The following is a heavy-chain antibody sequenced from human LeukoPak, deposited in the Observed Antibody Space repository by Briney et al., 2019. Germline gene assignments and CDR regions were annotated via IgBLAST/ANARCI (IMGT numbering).Heavy chain of an antibody. V-gene: IGHV4-38-2*01. J-gene: IGHJ4*02. CDR2: IYHSGST. CDR3: ARTHPHHGSSGYYLRAKGFDY. CDR1: GYSISSGNY. Sequence: SETLSLTCAVSGYSISSGNYWGWIRQPPGKGLEWIGSIYHSGSTYYNPSLKSRVTISVDTSKNQFSLKLSSVTAADTAVYYCARTHPHHGSSGYYLRAKGFDYWGQGTLVTVSS. D-gene: IGHD3-22*01.